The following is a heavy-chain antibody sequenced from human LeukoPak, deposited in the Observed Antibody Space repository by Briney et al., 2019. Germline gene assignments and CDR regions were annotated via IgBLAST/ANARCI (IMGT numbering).Heavy chain of an antibody. D-gene: IGHD6-13*01. Sequence: GRSLRLSCAASGFTVSSNYMSWVRQAPGKGLEWVSVIYSGGSTYYADSVKGRFTISRDNSKNTLYLQMNSLRAEDTAVYYCARDIIAAAGPPGYFDLWGRGTLVTVSS. J-gene: IGHJ2*01. CDR3: ARDIIAAAGPPGYFDL. CDR2: IYSGGST. CDR1: GFTVSSNY. V-gene: IGHV3-66*01.